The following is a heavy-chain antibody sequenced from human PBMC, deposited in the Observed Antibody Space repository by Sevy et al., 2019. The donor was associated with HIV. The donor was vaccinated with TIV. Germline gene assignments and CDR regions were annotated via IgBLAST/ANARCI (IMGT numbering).Heavy chain of an antibody. CDR1: GFTFSSYA. Sequence: GGSLRLSCADSGFTFSSYAMHWVRQAPGKGLEWVAIISYDGSNKYYADSVKGRFTISRDNSKNTLYLQMNSLRAEDTAVYYCARGVGADSGWYYFDYWGQGTLVTVSS. D-gene: IGHD6-19*01. CDR3: ARGVGADSGWYYFDY. J-gene: IGHJ4*02. CDR2: ISYDGSNK. V-gene: IGHV3-30-3*01.